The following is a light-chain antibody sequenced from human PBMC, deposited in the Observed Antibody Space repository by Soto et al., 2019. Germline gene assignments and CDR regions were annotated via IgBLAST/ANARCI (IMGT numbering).Light chain of an antibody. V-gene: IGLV2-14*01. J-gene: IGLJ1*01. CDR1: SSDIGGYNY. CDR2: AVT. CDR3: TSYTRSSTYV. Sequence: QSVLTQPASVSGSPGQSITISCTGTSSDIGGYNYVSWYQQDSDKAPKLIIYAVTDRPSGVSSRFSGSKSGNTAFLTISGLQAEDEADYYCTSYTRSSTYVFGTGTKLTVL.